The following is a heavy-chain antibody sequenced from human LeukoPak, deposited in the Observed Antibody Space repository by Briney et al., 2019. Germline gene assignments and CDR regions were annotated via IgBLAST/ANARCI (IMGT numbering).Heavy chain of an antibody. CDR1: GGSISSYY. CDR3: ARTLLLPDY. V-gene: IGHV4-59*12. Sequence: SETLSLTCTVSGGSISSYYWSWIRQPPGKGLEWIGYIYYSGSTNYNPSLKSRVTISVDTSKNQFSLKLSSVTAADTAVYYCARTLLLPDYWGQGTLVTVSS. D-gene: IGHD2-21*02. J-gene: IGHJ4*02. CDR2: IYYSGST.